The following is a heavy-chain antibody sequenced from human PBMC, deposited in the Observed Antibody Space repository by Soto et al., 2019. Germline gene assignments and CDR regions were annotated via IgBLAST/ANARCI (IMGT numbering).Heavy chain of an antibody. Sequence: PGESLKISCQASGYTFSAFWITWVRQMPGKGLEWMATIDPRDSYSNYSLSFQGHVTISADRSISTAYLQWSSLKASDTAMYYCARRAAYYCTNGVCRGNGMDVWGQGTTVTVSS. J-gene: IGHJ6*02. D-gene: IGHD2-8*01. CDR3: ARRAAYYCTNGVCRGNGMDV. CDR1: GYTFSAFW. V-gene: IGHV5-10-1*01. CDR2: IDPRDSYS.